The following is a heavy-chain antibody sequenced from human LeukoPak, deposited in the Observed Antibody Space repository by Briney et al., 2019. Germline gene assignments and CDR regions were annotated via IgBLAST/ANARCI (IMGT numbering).Heavy chain of an antibody. J-gene: IGHJ4*02. D-gene: IGHD5-18*01. V-gene: IGHV4-59*08. Sequence: SETLSLTCTVSGGSISSYYWSWIRQPPGKGLEWIGYIYYSGSTNYNPSLKSRVTISVDTSKNQFSLKLGSVTAADTAVYYCARVDTAMVRGRYFDYWGQGTLVTVSS. CDR3: ARVDTAMVRGRYFDY. CDR2: IYYSGST. CDR1: GGSISSYY.